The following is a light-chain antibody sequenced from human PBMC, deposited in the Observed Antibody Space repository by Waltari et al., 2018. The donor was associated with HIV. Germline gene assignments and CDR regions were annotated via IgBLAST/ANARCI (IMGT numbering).Light chain of an antibody. V-gene: IGLV1-44*01. Sequence: QSVLTQPPSASGTPGQRVTISCSGGSSNIGTNPVFWYQHLPGTAPKVLIYPTTQRPSGVPGRSSGSKSGTSAYLAISGLQSEDEADYYCAAWDDSLNGHLVFGGGTKLTVL. CDR1: SSNIGTNP. CDR3: AAWDDSLNGHLV. CDR2: PTT. J-gene: IGLJ2*01.